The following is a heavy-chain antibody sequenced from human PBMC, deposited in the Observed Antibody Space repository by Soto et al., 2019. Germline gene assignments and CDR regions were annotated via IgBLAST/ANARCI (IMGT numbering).Heavy chain of an antibody. CDR2: ISYDGSNK. D-gene: IGHD4-17*01. Sequence: QVQLVESGGGVVQPGRSLRLSCAASGFTFSSYAMHWVRQAPGKGLEWVAVISYDGSNKYYADSVKGRFTISRDNSKNHLYLQMNSLITEDTAVYYCARQGWSTVTPNWFDRWGQGTLVTVAS. CDR3: ARQGWSTVTPNWFDR. J-gene: IGHJ5*02. V-gene: IGHV3-30-3*01. CDR1: GFTFSSYA.